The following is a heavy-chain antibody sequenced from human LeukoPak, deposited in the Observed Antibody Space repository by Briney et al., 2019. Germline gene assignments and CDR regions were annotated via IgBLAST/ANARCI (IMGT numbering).Heavy chain of an antibody. D-gene: IGHD2-15*01. J-gene: IGHJ4*02. CDR3: ARGRLGIVVVTTGGYFDY. CDR1: GGSFSGYY. CDR2: INHSGST. Sequence: SETLSLTCAVYGGSFSGYYWSWIRQPPGKGLEWIGEINHSGSTNYNPSLKSRVTISVDTSKNQFSLELSSVTAADTAVYYCARGRLGIVVVTTGGYFDYWGQGTLVTVSS. V-gene: IGHV4-34*01.